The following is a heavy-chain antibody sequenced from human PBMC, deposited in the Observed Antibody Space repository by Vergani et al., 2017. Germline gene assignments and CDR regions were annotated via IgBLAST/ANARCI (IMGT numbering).Heavy chain of an antibody. Sequence: QLQLQESGPGLVKPSETLSLTCTVSGGSISSSSYYWGWIRQPPGKGLEWIGRIYYSGRTDYNPSLESRVTISVDTSKNTFSLKLNSVTAADTAIYYCARDSAVGGTFDSWGQGTLVSVSS. D-gene: IGHD1-26*01. CDR3: ARDSAVGGTFDS. CDR2: IYYSGRT. CDR1: GGSISSSSYY. V-gene: IGHV4-39*07. J-gene: IGHJ4*02.